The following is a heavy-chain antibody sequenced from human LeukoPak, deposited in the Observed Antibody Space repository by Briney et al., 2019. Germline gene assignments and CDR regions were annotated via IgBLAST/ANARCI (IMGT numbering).Heavy chain of an antibody. Sequence: GGSLRLSCAASGFTFSSYEMNWVRQAPGKGLEWVSYISSSGSTIYYADSVKGRFTISRDNAKNSLYLQMNSLGAEDTAVYYCASASSSWYEGAYWGQGTLVTVSS. D-gene: IGHD6-13*01. CDR3: ASASSSWYEGAY. J-gene: IGHJ4*02. CDR2: ISSSGSTI. V-gene: IGHV3-48*03. CDR1: GFTFSSYE.